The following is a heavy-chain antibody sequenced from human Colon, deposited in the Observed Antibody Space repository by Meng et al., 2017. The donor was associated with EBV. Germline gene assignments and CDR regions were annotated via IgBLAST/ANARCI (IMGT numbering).Heavy chain of an antibody. V-gene: IGHV4-4*02. J-gene: IGHJ5*02. CDR2: IYHNGQT. Sequence: HVLLQESGAGLVKPSGTLSLTCAVSGTSISTSNWWSWIRQSPGEWLEWIGAIYHNGQTNYNPSLKSRVSMSVDESKNEFSLNLKSVTAADTAVYYCARDGGVTHIPWGQGVLVTVSS. D-gene: IGHD2-8*02. CDR3: ARDGGVTHIP. CDR1: GTSISTSNW.